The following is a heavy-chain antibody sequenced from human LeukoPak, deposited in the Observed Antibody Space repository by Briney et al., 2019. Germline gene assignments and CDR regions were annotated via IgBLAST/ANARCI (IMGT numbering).Heavy chain of an antibody. J-gene: IGHJ3*01. CDR2: IKPDGSEK. CDR1: GFTFSNYW. Sequence: PGGSLRLSCAASGFTFSNYWMSWVRQAQGKGVEWVANIKPDGSEKYYVDSVKGRFSISRDNVRNALYLQMNSLRVGDTALYYCARGDFWSGDYTDAFDVWGQGTMVTVSS. D-gene: IGHD3-3*01. CDR3: ARGDFWSGDYTDAFDV. V-gene: IGHV3-7*04.